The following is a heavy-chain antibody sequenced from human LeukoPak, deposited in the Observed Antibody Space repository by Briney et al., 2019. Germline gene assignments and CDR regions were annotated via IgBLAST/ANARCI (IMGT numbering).Heavy chain of an antibody. CDR1: GGTFSSYA. CDR2: LIPIFGTA. CDR3: ARDLPYYDFWSGYEDYYYYMDV. D-gene: IGHD3-3*01. J-gene: IGHJ6*03. V-gene: IGHV1-69*05. Sequence: SVKVSCKASGGTFSSYAISWVRQAPGQGLEWMGGLIPIFGTANYAQKFQGRVTITTDESTSTAYMELSSLRSEDTAVYYCARDLPYYDFWSGYEDYYYYMDVWGKGTTVTVSS.